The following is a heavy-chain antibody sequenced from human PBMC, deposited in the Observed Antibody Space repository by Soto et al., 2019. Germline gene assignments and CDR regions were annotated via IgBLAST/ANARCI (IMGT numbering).Heavy chain of an antibody. CDR3: ARDPVHYFDY. J-gene: IGHJ4*02. CDR2: IWHDGKEK. CDR1: GFTFSNFG. V-gene: IGHV3-33*01. Sequence: PGGSLRLSCAASGFTFSNFGMHWVRQAPGKGLEWVAVIWHDGKEKYYADSAKGRSTISRDNSKNTLYLQMNSLRAEDTAVYYCARDPVHYFDYWGQGTLVTVSS.